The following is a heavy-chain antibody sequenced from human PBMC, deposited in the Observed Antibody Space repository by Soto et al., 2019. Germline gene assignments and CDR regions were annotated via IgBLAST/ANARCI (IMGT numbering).Heavy chain of an antibody. Sequence: QVQLVESGGGVVQPGRSLRLSCAASGFTFSSYGMHWVRQAPGKGLEWVAVISYDGSNKYYADSVKGRFTISRDNSKNTLYLQMNSLRAEDTAVYYCVKAVGILRYFDWLLLGDYWGQGTLVTVSS. J-gene: IGHJ4*02. CDR3: VKAVGILRYFDWLLLGDY. CDR2: ISYDGSNK. CDR1: GFTFSSYG. D-gene: IGHD3-9*01. V-gene: IGHV3-30*18.